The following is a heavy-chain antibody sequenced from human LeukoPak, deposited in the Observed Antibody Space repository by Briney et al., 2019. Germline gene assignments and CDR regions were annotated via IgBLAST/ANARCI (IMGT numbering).Heavy chain of an antibody. CDR1: GFTFSSYA. CDR3: AKDGGLITFGGVAPSYYFDY. D-gene: IGHD3-16*01. V-gene: IGHV3-30*04. CDR2: ISYDGSNK. Sequence: GGSLRLSCAASGFTFSSYAMHWVRQAPGKGLEWVAVISYDGSNKYYADSVKGRFTISRDNSKNTLYLQMNSLRAEDTAVYYCAKDGGLITFGGVAPSYYFDYWGQGTLVTVSS. J-gene: IGHJ4*02.